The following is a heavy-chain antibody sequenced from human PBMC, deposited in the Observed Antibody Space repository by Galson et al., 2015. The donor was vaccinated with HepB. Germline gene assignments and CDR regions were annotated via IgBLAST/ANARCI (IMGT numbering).Heavy chain of an antibody. CDR3: ARGGYCGGGDWYPAPFWDN. D-gene: IGHD2-21*01. CDR1: GYSFSNYG. CDR2: IGAYDGNT. V-gene: IGHV1-18*04. Sequence: SVKVSCKASGYSFSNYGMTWLRQAPGQGLQWMGWIGAYDGNTKYAEKFQGRVTMTTDTKTRTAYMELRSLGFDDTGVYYCARGGYCGGGDWYPAPFWDNGGQGTLVTVSS. J-gene: IGHJ4*02.